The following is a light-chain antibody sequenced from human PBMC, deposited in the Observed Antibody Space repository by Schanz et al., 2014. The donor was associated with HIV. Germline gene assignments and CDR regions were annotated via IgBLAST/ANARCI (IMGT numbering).Light chain of an antibody. CDR2: KVS. J-gene: IGKJ2*01. V-gene: IGKV2-30*02. CDR3: MQGTDWLRT. CDR1: QSLVHSDGNIY. Sequence: DIVLTQSPLSQPVTPGEPASFSCRSSQSLVHSDGNIYLNWFQQRPGQAPRRLIYKVSNRDSGVPDRFSGSGSGTDFTLKISSVEAEDVGVYYCMQGTDWLRTFGQGTKLEI.